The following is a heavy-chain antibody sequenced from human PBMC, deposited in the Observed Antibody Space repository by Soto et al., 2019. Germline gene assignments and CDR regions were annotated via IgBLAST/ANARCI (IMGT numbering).Heavy chain of an antibody. CDR2: IKQDGSEK. J-gene: IGHJ4*02. V-gene: IGHV3-7*01. D-gene: IGHD3-3*01. CDR3: ASDMGVFWSGYPEGGFDY. Sequence: EAQLVESGGGLVQPGGALRLSCAASGFTFTNYWMSWVRQAPGKGLEWVANIKQDGSEKYYADSAKGRFIIYRDNAKTSLYLQMNSLRAEDTAVYYCASDMGVFWSGYPEGGFDYWGQGTPVTVSS. CDR1: GFTFTNYW.